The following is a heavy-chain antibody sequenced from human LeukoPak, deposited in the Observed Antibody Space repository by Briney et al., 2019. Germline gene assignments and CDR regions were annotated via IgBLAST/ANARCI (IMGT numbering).Heavy chain of an antibody. CDR3: ARTSGERDNWFVP. CDR1: GFTVSSNY. D-gene: IGHD4-17*01. V-gene: IGHV3-66*01. CDR2: IYSGGST. Sequence: GGSLRLSCAASGFTVSSNYMSWVRQAPGKGLEWVSVIYSGGSTYYADSVKGRFTISRDNAKNSLYLQMNSLRAEDTAVYYCARTSGERDNWFVPWGQGTPVTVSS. J-gene: IGHJ5*02.